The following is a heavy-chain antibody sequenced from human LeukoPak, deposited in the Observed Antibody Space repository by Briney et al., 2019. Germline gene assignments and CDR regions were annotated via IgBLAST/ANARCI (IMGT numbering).Heavy chain of an antibody. CDR1: GGSISSYY. CDR2: IYYSGSP. CDR3: ARAPIVLGATYFDY. V-gene: IGHV4-59*08. Sequence: SETLSLTCTVSGGSISSYYWSWIRQPPGKGLEWIGYIYYSGSPNYNPSLKSRVTISVDTSKNQFSLKLSSVTAADTAVYYCARAPIVLGATYFDYWGQGTLVTVSS. D-gene: IGHD1-26*01. J-gene: IGHJ4*02.